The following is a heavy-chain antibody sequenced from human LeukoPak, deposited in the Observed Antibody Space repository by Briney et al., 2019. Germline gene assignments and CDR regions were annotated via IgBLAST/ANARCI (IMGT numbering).Heavy chain of an antibody. CDR3: ARAFGRGWLNY. CDR1: GGSISGYY. D-gene: IGHD5-24*01. J-gene: IGHJ4*02. V-gene: IGHV4-34*01. CDR2: INHSGST. Sequence: SETLSLTCTVSGGSISGYYWSWIRQPPGKGLEWIGEINHSGSTNYNPSLKSRVAISVDTSKNQFSLKLSSVTAADTAVYYCARAFGRGWLNYWGQGTLVTVSS.